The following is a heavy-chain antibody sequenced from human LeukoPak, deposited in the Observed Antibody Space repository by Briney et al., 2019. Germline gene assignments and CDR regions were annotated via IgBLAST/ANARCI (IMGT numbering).Heavy chain of an antibody. D-gene: IGHD3-10*01. V-gene: IGHV1-18*01. J-gene: IGHJ4*02. CDR3: ARPLLWFGELLV. CDR1: GYTFSSYG. Sequence: ASAKVSCKASGYTFSSYGISWVRQAPGQGLEWMGWINAYNGNTNYAQRLQDRVTMTTDTSTSTAYMELRSLKSDDTAVYYCARPLLWFGELLVWGQGTLVTVSS. CDR2: INAYNGNT.